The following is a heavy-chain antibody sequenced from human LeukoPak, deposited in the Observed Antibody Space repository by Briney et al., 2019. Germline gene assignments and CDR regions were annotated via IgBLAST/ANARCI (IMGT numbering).Heavy chain of an antibody. J-gene: IGHJ4*02. CDR1: GFTFGDYA. V-gene: IGHV3-49*03. D-gene: IGHD6-19*01. CDR2: IRSKACGGTT. CDR3: TRDPPSSGWQDSNPDY. Sequence: PGGSLRLSCTASGFTFGDYAMSWFRQAPGKGLEWVGFIRSKACGGTTEYAASVKGRFTISRDDSKSIAYLQMNSLKTEDTAVYYCTRDPPSSGWQDSNPDYWGQGTLVTVSS.